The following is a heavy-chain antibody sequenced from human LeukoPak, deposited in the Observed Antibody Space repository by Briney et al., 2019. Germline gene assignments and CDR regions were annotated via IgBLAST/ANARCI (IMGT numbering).Heavy chain of an antibody. CDR1: GFTFSSHG. CDR2: ISGSGDNT. V-gene: IGHV3-23*01. CDR3: ARVTYGSGTYGAFDY. D-gene: IGHD3-10*01. J-gene: IGHJ4*02. Sequence: GGSLRLSCAASGFTFSSHGMSWVRQAPGKGLEWVSTISGSGDNTYYADSVKGRFTISRDNSKKTLYLQMNSLRAEDTAVYYCARVTYGSGTYGAFDYWGQGTLVTVSS.